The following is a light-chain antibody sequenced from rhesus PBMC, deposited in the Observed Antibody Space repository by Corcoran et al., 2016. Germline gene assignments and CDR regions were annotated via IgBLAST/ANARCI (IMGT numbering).Light chain of an antibody. Sequence: QSVLTQPPSASEAAGKTVTISCSGSSSNIGSNSVSWYQQLPGTAPKLLVYYNDQLTSGVSDRVSGSKSGTSASLAISGLQTEDEVDYSCAAWDKRLNAYMFGTGTRLTVL. J-gene: IGLJ1*01. V-gene: IGLV1-60*01. CDR2: YND. CDR3: AAWDKRLNAYM. CDR1: SSNIGSNS.